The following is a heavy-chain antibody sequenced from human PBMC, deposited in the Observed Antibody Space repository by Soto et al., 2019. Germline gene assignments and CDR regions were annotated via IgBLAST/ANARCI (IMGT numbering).Heavy chain of an antibody. CDR2: IHNSGST. Sequence: PSETLSLTCTVSGDSIGSRYYWGWIRQPPGKGLEWIGSIHNSGSTYYNPSLKSRVTLSVDTSKNQFSLKMSSVTAADTAMYYCARPYDGSGFHYWGQGALVTVSS. CDR1: GDSIGSRYY. V-gene: IGHV4-39*01. J-gene: IGHJ4*02. D-gene: IGHD3-22*01. CDR3: ARPYDGSGFHY.